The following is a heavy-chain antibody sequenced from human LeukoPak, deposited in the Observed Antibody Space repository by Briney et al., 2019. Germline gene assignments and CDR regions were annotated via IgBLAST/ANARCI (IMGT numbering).Heavy chain of an antibody. V-gene: IGHV4-34*01. Sequence: SETLSLTCAVYGGSFSGYYWSWIRQPPGKGLEWIGEINHSGSTNYNPSLKSRVTISVDTSKNQFSLKLSSVTAADTAVYYCARGRRSFALQFDYWGQGTLVTVSS. J-gene: IGHJ4*02. CDR3: ARGRRSFALQFDY. CDR1: GGSFSGYY. CDR2: INHSGST. D-gene: IGHD3-10*01.